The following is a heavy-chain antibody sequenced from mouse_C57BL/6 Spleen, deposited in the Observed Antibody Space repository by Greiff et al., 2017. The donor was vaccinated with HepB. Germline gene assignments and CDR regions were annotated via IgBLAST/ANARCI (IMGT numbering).Heavy chain of an antibody. V-gene: IGHV1-58*01. CDR1: GYTFTSYG. CDR2: IYIGNGYT. J-gene: IGHJ1*03. CDR3: ASTTVDPHWYFDV. D-gene: IGHD1-1*01. Sequence: EVKLQESGAELVRPGSSVKMSCKTSGYTFTSYGINWVKQRPGQGLEWIGYIYIGNGYTEYNEKFKGKATLTSDTSSSTAYMQLSSLTSEDSAIYFCASTTVDPHWYFDVWGTGTTVTVSS.